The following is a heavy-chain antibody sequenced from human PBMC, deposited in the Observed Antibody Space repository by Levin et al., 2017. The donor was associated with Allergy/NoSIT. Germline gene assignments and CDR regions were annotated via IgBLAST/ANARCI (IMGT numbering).Heavy chain of an antibody. CDR2: IKSDGSST. Sequence: GGSLRLSCAASGFTFSSYWMHWVRQAPGKGLVWVSRIKSDGSSTTYADSVKGRFTISRDNAKNTLYLQMNSLRAEDTAMYYCARSGAYDILTGYAHWGQGTLVTVSS. D-gene: IGHD3-9*01. V-gene: IGHV3-74*03. J-gene: IGHJ4*02. CDR1: GFTFSSYW. CDR3: ARSGAYDILTGYAH.